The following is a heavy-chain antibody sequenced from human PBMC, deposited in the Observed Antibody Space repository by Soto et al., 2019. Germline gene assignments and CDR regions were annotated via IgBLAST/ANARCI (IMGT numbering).Heavy chain of an antibody. D-gene: IGHD5-18*01. Sequence: GGSLRLSCAASGFTFSSYGMHWVRQAPGKGLEWVAVISYDGSNKYYADSVKGRFTISRDNSKNTLYLQMNSLRAEDTAVYYCAKDSGWSYGPEDYYYYGMDVWGQGTTVTVSS. CDR2: ISYDGSNK. CDR3: AKDSGWSYGPEDYYYYGMDV. V-gene: IGHV3-30*18. J-gene: IGHJ6*02. CDR1: GFTFSSYG.